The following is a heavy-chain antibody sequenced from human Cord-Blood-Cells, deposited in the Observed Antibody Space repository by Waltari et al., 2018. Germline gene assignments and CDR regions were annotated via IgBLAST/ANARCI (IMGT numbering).Heavy chain of an antibody. Sequence: EVQLVESGGGLVQPGGSLRLSCAASGFTFSSYWMHWFRQAPGKGLVWVSRIKSDGSSTSDADSVKGRFTISRDNAKNTLYLQMNSLRAEDTAVYYCARGDWYFELWGRGTLVTVSS. V-gene: IGHV3-74*01. CDR1: GFTFSSYW. CDR3: ARGDWYFEL. J-gene: IGHJ2*01. CDR2: IKSDGSST.